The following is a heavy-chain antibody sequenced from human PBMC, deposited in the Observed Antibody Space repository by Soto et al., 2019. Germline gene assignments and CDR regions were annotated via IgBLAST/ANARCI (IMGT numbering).Heavy chain of an antibody. Sequence: GTPVEVTCEDPGDRISSYSRHWVRQAPGQRLEWMGWINAGNGNTKYSQKFQGRVTITRDTSASTAYMELSSLRSEDTAVYYCARDGFHYWGQGTLVTVSS. CDR2: INAGNGNT. CDR1: GDRISSYS. CDR3: ARDGFHY. V-gene: IGHV1-3*01. J-gene: IGHJ4*02. D-gene: IGHD3-10*01.